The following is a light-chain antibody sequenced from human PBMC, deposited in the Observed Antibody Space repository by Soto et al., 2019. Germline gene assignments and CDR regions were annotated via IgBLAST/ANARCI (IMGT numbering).Light chain of an antibody. CDR2: AAS. CDR3: QQSYNSPPIT. V-gene: IGKV1-39*01. J-gene: IGKJ5*01. Sequence: IRLTQSPSFLSAYVGDRVTITCRASQGISSYLAWYQQKPGKAPKLLIYAASSLQSGVPSRFRGSGYGTDFALTITSLQPEDFATYYCQQSYNSPPITFGQGTRLEI. CDR1: QGISSY.